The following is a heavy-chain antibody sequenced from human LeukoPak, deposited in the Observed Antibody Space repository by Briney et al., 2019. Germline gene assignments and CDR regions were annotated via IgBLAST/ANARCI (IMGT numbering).Heavy chain of an antibody. D-gene: IGHD2-2*01. V-gene: IGHV6-1*01. CDR1: GDSVSSNSVT. J-gene: IGHJ5*02. CDR3: ARGLTQYDCFDP. Sequence: SQTLSLTCAISGDSVSSNSVTWNWIRQSPSRGLEWLGRTYYRSTWYNDYAVSVRGRITVNPDTSKHQFSLHLNSVTPEDTAVYYCARGLTQYDCFDPWGQGILVTVSS. CDR2: TYYRSTWYN.